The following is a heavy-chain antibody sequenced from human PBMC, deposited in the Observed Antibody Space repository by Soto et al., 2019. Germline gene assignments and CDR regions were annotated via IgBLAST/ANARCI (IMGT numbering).Heavy chain of an antibody. D-gene: IGHD1-1*01. CDR1: GFIFDDYG. Sequence: PGGSLRLSSAASGFIFDDYGMHWGRQAPGTGLEWVSGISWNSGSIGYADSVKGRFIISRDNAKNSLYLQMNNLRPEDTAFYFCAKVSTTHTFGPLDPWGQGTLVTVSS. CDR3: AKVSTTHTFGPLDP. V-gene: IGHV3-9*01. J-gene: IGHJ5*02. CDR2: ISWNSGSI.